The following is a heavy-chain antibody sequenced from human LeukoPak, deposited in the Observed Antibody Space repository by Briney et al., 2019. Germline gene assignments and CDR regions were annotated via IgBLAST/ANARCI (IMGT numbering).Heavy chain of an antibody. J-gene: IGHJ4*02. V-gene: IGHV4-30-4*08. D-gene: IGHD1-26*01. Sequence: SQTLSLTCTVSGGSISSGDYYWSWIRQPPGKGLEWIGYIYYNWNTYYNPSLKSRVTMSLDTSKNQIFLRLSSVTAADTAVYYCARERSGSYPFDYWGQGTLVTVSS. CDR3: ARERSGSYPFDY. CDR1: GGSISSGDYY. CDR2: IYYNWNT.